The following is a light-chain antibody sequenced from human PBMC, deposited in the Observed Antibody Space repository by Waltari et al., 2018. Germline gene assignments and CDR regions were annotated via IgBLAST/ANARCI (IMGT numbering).Light chain of an antibody. Sequence: QSALTQPASVSGSPGQSITISCTGTSSDVGGYHHVSWYQHHPGKAPKLMIFEVTERPSCVSNRFSGSKSGNTASLTISGLQAEDEADYYCSSYTTSNTWVFGGGTKVTVL. J-gene: IGLJ3*02. V-gene: IGLV2-14*01. CDR1: SSDVGGYHH. CDR2: EVT. CDR3: SSYTTSNTWV.